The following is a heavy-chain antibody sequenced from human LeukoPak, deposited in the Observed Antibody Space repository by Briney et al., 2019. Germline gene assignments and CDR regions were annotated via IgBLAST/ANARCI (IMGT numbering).Heavy chain of an antibody. J-gene: IGHJ4*02. D-gene: IGHD1-26*01. Sequence: GGTLRLSCAASGFTFGNHGMDWVRQAPGKGLEWVANIKKDGSEKYYVDSVKGRFTISRDNAKNSLYLQMNSLRAEDTAVYYCAREVEYSGSAFDYWGQGTLVTVSS. CDR3: AREVEYSGSAFDY. CDR2: IKKDGSEK. CDR1: GFTFGNHG. V-gene: IGHV3-7*01.